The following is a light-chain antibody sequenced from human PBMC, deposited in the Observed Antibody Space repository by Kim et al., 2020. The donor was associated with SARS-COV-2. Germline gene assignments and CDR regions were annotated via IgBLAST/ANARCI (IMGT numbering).Light chain of an antibody. CDR3: QQRSDWPPT. Sequence: LSPGERATLSCRASQSISSYLAWYQQKPGQAPRLLIYDASNRATGIPARFSGSGSGTDFTLTISSLEPEDFAVYYCQQRSDWPPTFGGGTKVEIK. J-gene: IGKJ4*01. CDR1: QSISSY. V-gene: IGKV3-11*01. CDR2: DAS.